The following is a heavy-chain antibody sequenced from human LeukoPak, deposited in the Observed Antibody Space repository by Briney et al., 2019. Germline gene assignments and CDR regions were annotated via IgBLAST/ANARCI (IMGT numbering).Heavy chain of an antibody. D-gene: IGHD1-20*01. Sequence: SETLSLTCTVSGGPIGSYYWSWIRQPPGKGLEWIGYAYYSGSTNYNPSLKSRVTISVDTSKNQFSLRLSSVTAADPAVYYCARHHNWNYDYWGQGTLVTVSS. J-gene: IGHJ4*02. CDR3: ARHHNWNYDY. V-gene: IGHV4-59*08. CDR2: AYYSGST. CDR1: GGPIGSYY.